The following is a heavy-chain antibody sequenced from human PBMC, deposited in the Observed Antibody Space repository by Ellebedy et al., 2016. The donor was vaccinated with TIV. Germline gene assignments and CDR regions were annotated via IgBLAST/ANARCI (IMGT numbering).Heavy chain of an antibody. CDR3: TRDGSEWSRDY. D-gene: IGHD2-8*01. J-gene: IGHJ4*02. CDR2: IVNSGRET. V-gene: IGHV3-21*06. Sequence: GGSLRLSXAASGFTFSIAGMTWVRQAPGKGLEWVATIVNSGRETYYADPLKGRLTISRDNAMNSLYLQMDSLTVEDTAVYYCTRDGSEWSRDYWGQGTLVTVSS. CDR1: GFTFSIAG.